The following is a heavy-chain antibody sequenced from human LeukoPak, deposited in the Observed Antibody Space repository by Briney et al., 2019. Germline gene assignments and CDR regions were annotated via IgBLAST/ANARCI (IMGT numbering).Heavy chain of an antibody. V-gene: IGHV3-33*01. CDR3: ARDQGITARLFEY. Sequence: GGSLRLSCAASGFTFSSYGMHWVRQAPGKGLEWVAVIWYDGTNKYYADSVKGRFTISRDDSKNTLYLQMNSLRAEDTAVYYCARDQGITARLFEYWGQGTLVTASS. CDR1: GFTFSSYG. J-gene: IGHJ4*02. D-gene: IGHD6-6*01. CDR2: IWYDGTNK.